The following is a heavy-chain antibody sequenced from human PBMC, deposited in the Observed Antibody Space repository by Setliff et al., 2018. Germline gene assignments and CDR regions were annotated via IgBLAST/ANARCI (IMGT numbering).Heavy chain of an antibody. CDR2: IYYSGTS. V-gene: IGHV4-61*08. Sequence: SETLSLTCTVSGGSISSGDYYWSWIRQPPGKGLEWIGYIYYSGTSNYNPSLKGRATMTIDTSRQRFSLNLKSVTDADTATYYCAKFGTTAPDSWGQGTLVTVSS. CDR3: AKFGTTAPDS. D-gene: IGHD1-7*01. J-gene: IGHJ4*02. CDR1: GGSISSGDYY.